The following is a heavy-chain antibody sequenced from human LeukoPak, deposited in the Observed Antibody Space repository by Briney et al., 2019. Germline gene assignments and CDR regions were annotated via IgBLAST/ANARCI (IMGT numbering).Heavy chain of an antibody. V-gene: IGHV4-4*02. J-gene: IGHJ4*02. D-gene: IGHD2-21*02. Sequence: SETQSLTCAVSGGSIGDGYWWTWVRQPPGKGLEWIGEIYPSGTTNYNPSLKSRVTISVDTSKNQFSLKLSSVTAADTAVYYCARLLAYCGGDCYLGGGRFDYWGQGTLVTVSS. CDR2: IYPSGTT. CDR3: ARLLAYCGGDCYLGGGRFDY. CDR1: GGSIGDGYW.